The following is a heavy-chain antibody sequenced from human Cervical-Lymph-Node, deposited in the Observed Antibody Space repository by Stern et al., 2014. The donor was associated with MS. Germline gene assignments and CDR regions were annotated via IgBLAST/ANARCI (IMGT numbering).Heavy chain of an antibody. J-gene: IGHJ3*02. CDR2: ISYDGSNK. D-gene: IGHD3-22*01. V-gene: IGHV3-30-3*01. CDR3: ARDGYYDSSGYDAFDI. Sequence: VQLLESGGGVVQPGRSLSLSCAASGFSFSSYAMHWVRQAPGKGREWVAVISYDGSNKYSAAPWQGRFTISRDNSKNTLYLQMNSLRAEDTAVDYCARDGYYDSSGYDAFDIWGQGTMVTVSS. CDR1: GFSFSSYA.